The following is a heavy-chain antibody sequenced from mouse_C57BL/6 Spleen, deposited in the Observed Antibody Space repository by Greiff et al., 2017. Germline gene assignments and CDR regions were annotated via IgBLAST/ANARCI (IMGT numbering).Heavy chain of an antibody. J-gene: IGHJ2*01. V-gene: IGHV1-80*01. CDR3: ARGSSYPYAMDY. CDR1: GYAFSSYW. CDR2: IYPGDGDT. D-gene: IGHD1-1*01. Sequence: QVQLQQSGAELVKPGASVKISCKASGYAFSSYWMNWVKQRPGKGLEWIGQIYPGDGDTNYNGKFKGKATLTADKSSSTAYMQLSSLTSEDSAVYFCARGSSYPYAMDYWGQGTTLTVSS.